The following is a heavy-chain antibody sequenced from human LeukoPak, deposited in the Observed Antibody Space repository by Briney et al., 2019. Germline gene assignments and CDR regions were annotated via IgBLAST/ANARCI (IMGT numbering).Heavy chain of an antibody. V-gene: IGHV1-18*01. J-gene: IGHJ4*02. CDR1: GYTFTSFD. Sequence: ASVKVSCKASGYTFTSFDISWVRQAPGQGLEWMGRISAYNGNTNYAQKLQGRVTMTTDTSTSTAYMELRSLRSDDTAVYYCARVLGIAVAGPFDYWGQGTLVTVSS. D-gene: IGHD6-19*01. CDR3: ARVLGIAVAGPFDY. CDR2: ISAYNGNT.